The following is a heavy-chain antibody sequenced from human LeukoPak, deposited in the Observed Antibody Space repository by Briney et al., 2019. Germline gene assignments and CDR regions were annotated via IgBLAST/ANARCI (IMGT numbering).Heavy chain of an antibody. CDR2: IYTSGST. CDR1: GGSISSYY. J-gene: IGHJ2*01. CDR3: ARDWAVTTFWYFDL. V-gene: IGHV4-4*07. Sequence: SETLSLTCTVSGGSISSYYWSWIRQPPGKGLEWIWRIYTSGSTNYNPSLKSRVTMSVDTSKNQFSLKLSSVTAAETAVYYCARDWAVTTFWYFDLWGRGTLVTVSS. D-gene: IGHD4-17*01.